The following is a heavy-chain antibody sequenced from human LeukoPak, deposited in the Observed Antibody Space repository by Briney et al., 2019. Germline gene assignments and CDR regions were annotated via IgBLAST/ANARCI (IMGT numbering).Heavy chain of an antibody. D-gene: IGHD3-3*01. CDR1: GYTLTSYG. J-gene: IGHJ5*02. V-gene: IGHV1-18*01. Sequence: VASVKVSCKASGYTLTSYGISWVRQAPRQGLEWMGWISAYNGNTNYAQKLQGRVTMTTDTSTSTAYMELRSLRSDDTAVYYCARRGFFGVVTPFDPWGQGALVTVSS. CDR3: ARRGFFGVVTPFDP. CDR2: ISAYNGNT.